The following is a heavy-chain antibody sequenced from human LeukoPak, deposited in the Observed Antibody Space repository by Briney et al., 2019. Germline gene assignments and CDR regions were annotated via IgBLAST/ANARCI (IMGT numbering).Heavy chain of an antibody. D-gene: IGHD3-16*01. Sequence: SETLSLTCGVSGGSFTNQFWTWIRQAPGQGLEWIGDINHNRVTNYNPSLKSRVTISADTSNSLSLRFVTAADTAVYFCAWHYVWGRFDSWGQGTLVTVSS. V-gene: IGHV4-34*01. CDR2: INHNRVT. CDR1: GGSFTNQF. J-gene: IGHJ4*02. CDR3: AWHYVWGRFDS.